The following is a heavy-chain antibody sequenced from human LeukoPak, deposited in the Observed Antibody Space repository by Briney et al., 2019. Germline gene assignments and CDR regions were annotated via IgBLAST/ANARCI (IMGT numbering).Heavy chain of an antibody. CDR2: TYYRSKWYN. D-gene: IGHD7-27*01. Sequence: SRTLSLTCAISGDSVSSNSTAWNWIRQSPSRGLEWLGRTYYRSKWYNDYAVSVKSRITINADTSKNQFSLQLNSVTPEDTALYFCARAGDYGFWNFDLWGRGTLVTVSS. CDR1: GDSVSSNSTA. J-gene: IGHJ2*01. V-gene: IGHV6-1*01. CDR3: ARAGDYGFWNFDL.